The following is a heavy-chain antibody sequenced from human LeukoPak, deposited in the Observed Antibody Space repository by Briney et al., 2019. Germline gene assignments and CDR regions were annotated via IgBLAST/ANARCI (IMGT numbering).Heavy chain of an antibody. CDR2: ISSSGILI. D-gene: IGHD6-19*01. Sequence: GGSLRLSCAASGFTFSNYEMDWVRQAPGKGLEWVSFISSSGILIYYADSVKGRFTISRDNGKNSLFLQMDSLRVEDTAVYYCAKVSGSGWHFDHWGQGTLVTVSS. CDR1: GFTFSNYE. J-gene: IGHJ4*02. CDR3: AKVSGSGWHFDH. V-gene: IGHV3-48*03.